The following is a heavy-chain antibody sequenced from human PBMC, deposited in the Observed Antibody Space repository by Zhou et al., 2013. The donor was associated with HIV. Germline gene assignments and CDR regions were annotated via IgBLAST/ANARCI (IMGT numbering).Heavy chain of an antibody. CDR2: IIPIFGEA. V-gene: IGHV1-69*15. D-gene: IGHD2-2*01. CDR1: GGSFSSYA. Sequence: QAQLVQSGAEVKKPGSSVKVSCKASGGSFSSYAFSWVRQAPGQGLEWIGRIIPIFGEANYALKFQDRVTFTADEITSTAYMELSSLTSEDTAIYYCARDRRVVPAVDSNWFDPGAREPLSPSPQ. J-gene: IGHJ5*02. CDR3: ARDRRVVPAVDSNWFDP.